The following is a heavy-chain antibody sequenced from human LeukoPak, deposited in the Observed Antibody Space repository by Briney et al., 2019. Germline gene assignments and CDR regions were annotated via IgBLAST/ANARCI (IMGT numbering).Heavy chain of an antibody. D-gene: IGHD3-10*01. CDR3: ALYGRRLKVRAVMTDHRDY. CDR2: IYSGGST. Sequence: GGSLRLSCAVTGFTVSSNYMSWVRQAPGKGLEWVSVIYSGGSTYYADSVKGRFTISRDNSKNTLYLQMNSLRAEDTAVYYCALYGRRLKVRAVMTDHRDYWGQGTLVTVSS. V-gene: IGHV3-66*01. CDR1: GFTVSSNY. J-gene: IGHJ4*02.